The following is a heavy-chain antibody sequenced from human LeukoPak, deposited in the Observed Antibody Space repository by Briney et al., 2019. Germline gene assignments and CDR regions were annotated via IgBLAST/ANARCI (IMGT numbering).Heavy chain of an antibody. D-gene: IGHD3-22*01. Sequence: GGSLRLSCAASGFTFATYAMTWVRQAPGKGLEWVAVISYDGSNKYYADSVKGRFTISRDNSKNTLYLQMNSLRAEDTAVYYCATDYYDSSGYYYSIDYWGQGTLVTVSS. J-gene: IGHJ4*02. CDR3: ATDYYDSSGYYYSIDY. V-gene: IGHV3-30*03. CDR2: ISYDGSNK. CDR1: GFTFATYA.